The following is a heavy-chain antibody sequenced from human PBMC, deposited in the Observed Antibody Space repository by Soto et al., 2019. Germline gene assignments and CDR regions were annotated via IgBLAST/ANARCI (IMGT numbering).Heavy chain of an antibody. J-gene: IGHJ5*02. Sequence: QVQLVQSGAEVKKPGSSVKVSCKACADTFNSYSLSWLRQAPGQRLEWMGGITPVFGTADYAQSFEDRLTITADDSTSTVYMELSSLRSDDTAVYYCARSLEGTTVTNWFDPWGQGALVTVSS. D-gene: IGHD4-17*01. V-gene: IGHV1-69*01. CDR1: ADTFNSYS. CDR2: ITPVFGTA. CDR3: ARSLEGTTVTNWFDP.